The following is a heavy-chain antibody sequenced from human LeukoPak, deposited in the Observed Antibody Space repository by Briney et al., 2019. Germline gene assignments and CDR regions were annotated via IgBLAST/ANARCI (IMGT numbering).Heavy chain of an antibody. D-gene: IGHD6-25*01. CDR2: IRSKADSYTT. J-gene: IGHJ2*01. Sequence: GGSLKLSCAASGFTLSGAAMHWVRQASGKGLEWLGRIRSKADSYTTAYAASVKGRFTVSRDDSKNTAYLQMNSLKTEDTAVYYCRAPAAGDSFDLWGRGTLVTVSS. CDR1: GFTLSGAA. V-gene: IGHV3-73*01. CDR3: RAPAAGDSFDL.